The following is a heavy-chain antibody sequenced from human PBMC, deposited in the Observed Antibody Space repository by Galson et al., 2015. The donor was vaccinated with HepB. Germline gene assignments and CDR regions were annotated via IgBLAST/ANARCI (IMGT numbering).Heavy chain of an antibody. CDR3: ARSPYSSGYYSPKNAFDI. V-gene: IGHV3-30*04. Sequence: SLRLSCAASGFTFSSYAMHWVRQAPGKGLEWVAVISYDGSNKYYADSVKGRFTISRDNSKNTLYLQMNSLRAEDTAVYYCARSPYSSGYYSPKNAFDIWGQGTMVTVSS. CDR1: GFTFSSYA. J-gene: IGHJ3*02. CDR2: ISYDGSNK. D-gene: IGHD3-22*01.